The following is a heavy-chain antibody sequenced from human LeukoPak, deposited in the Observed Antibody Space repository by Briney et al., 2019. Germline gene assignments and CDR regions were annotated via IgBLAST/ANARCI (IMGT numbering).Heavy chain of an antibody. CDR2: IYHSGST. Sequence: PSETLSLTCTVSGYSISSGYYWGWIRQPPGKGLEWIGSIYHSGSTYYNPSLKSRVTISVDTSKNQFSLKLSSVTAADTAVYYCARDYDSTFDYWGQGTLVTVSS. J-gene: IGHJ4*02. D-gene: IGHD3-22*01. CDR3: ARDYDSTFDY. CDR1: GYSISSGYY. V-gene: IGHV4-38-2*02.